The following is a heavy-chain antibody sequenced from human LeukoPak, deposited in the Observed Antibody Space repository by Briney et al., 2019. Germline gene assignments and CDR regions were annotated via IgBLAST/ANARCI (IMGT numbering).Heavy chain of an antibody. CDR2: IRSKPNNYTT. CDR1: GFSFSDSA. V-gene: IGHV3-73*01. J-gene: IGHJ3*01. D-gene: IGHD1-26*01. CDR3: TRWEIEGEPFDF. Sequence: PGGSLRLSCSASGFSFSDSAIHWVRQASGRGLEWVGRIRSKPNNYTTQFDPSVEGRFTISRDDSKKTAYLHMNSLKTEDTAVYFCTRWEIEGEPFDFWGQGTMVTVSS.